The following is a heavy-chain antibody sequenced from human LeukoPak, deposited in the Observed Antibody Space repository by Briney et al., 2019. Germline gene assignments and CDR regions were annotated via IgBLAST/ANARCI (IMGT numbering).Heavy chain of an antibody. D-gene: IGHD3-10*01. Sequence: GGSLRLSCAASGFIFSNYAMHWVRQAPGKGLEWVAVISSDGTNKYHADSVKGRFTISRDNSKNKLYLQMNSLRAEDTAVYYCARDRQSYGSGSYLCWFDPWGQGTLVTVSS. CDR1: GFIFSNYA. J-gene: IGHJ5*02. CDR2: ISSDGTNK. CDR3: ARDRQSYGSGSYLCWFDP. V-gene: IGHV3-30-3*01.